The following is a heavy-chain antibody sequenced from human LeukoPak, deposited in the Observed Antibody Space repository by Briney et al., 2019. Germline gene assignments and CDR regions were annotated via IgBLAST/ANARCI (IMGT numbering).Heavy chain of an antibody. V-gene: IGHV1-69*05. CDR3: ARDNSRFEYYYDSSGYYYSFDI. CDR1: GGTFSSYA. Sequence: SVKVSCKASGGTFSSYAISWVRQAPGQGLEWMGGIIPIFSTANYAQKFQGRVTITTDESTSTAYMELSSLRSEDTAVYYCARDNSRFEYYYDSSGYYYSFDIWGQGTMVTVSS. D-gene: IGHD3-22*01. J-gene: IGHJ3*02. CDR2: IIPIFSTA.